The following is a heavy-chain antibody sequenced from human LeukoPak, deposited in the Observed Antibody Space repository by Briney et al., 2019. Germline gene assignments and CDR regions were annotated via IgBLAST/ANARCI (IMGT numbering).Heavy chain of an antibody. CDR2: ISAYNGNT. D-gene: IGHD3-10*01. CDR1: GYTFTSYG. CDR3: ARTINYYGSGSFLGYFDY. J-gene: IGHJ4*02. V-gene: IGHV1-18*01. Sequence: ASVKVSCKVSGYTFTSYGISWVRQAPGQGLEWMGWISAYNGNTNYAQKLQGRVTMTTDTSTSTAYMELRSLRSDDTAVYYCARTINYYGSGSFLGYFDYWGQGTLVTVSS.